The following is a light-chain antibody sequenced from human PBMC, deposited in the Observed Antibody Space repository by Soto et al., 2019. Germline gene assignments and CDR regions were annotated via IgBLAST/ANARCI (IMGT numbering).Light chain of an antibody. CDR1: DSVHRN. J-gene: IGKJ3*01. Sequence: EMVMTQSPATLSVSPGERVTLSCRASDSVHRNLAWYQQKPGQGPSLLIYYASTRATGVPDRFTGSGCGTEFTLTISSLQSEDFGVYHCQHYSNWPPTFGPGTKVEIK. V-gene: IGKV3-15*01. CDR3: QHYSNWPPT. CDR2: YAS.